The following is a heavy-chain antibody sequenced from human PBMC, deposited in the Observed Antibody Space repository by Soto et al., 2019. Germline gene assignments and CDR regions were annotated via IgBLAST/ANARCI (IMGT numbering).Heavy chain of an antibody. CDR2: ISGSGGST. CDR1: GFTFSSYA. V-gene: IGHV3-23*01. Sequence: GGSLRLSCAASGFTFSSYAMSWVRQAPGKGLEWVSAISGSGGSTYYADSVKGRFTISRDNSKNTLYLQMNSLRAEDTAVYYCAKTGRQRPPLYYYDSSGGWFDPWGQGTLVTVSS. D-gene: IGHD3-22*01. J-gene: IGHJ5*02. CDR3: AKTGRQRPPLYYYDSSGGWFDP.